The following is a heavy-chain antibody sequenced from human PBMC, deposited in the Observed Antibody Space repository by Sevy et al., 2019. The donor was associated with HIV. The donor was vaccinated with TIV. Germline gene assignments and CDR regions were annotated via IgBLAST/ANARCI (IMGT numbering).Heavy chain of an antibody. J-gene: IGHJ4*02. Sequence: GGSLRLSCAASGFTFSSYGMHWVRQAPGKGLEWVAFIRYDGSNKYYADSVKGRFTISRDNSKNTLYLQMNSLRAEDTAVYYCAKDYDILTGYYMGAAEGSYSGQGTLVTVSS. V-gene: IGHV3-30*02. D-gene: IGHD3-9*01. CDR1: GFTFSSYG. CDR2: IRYDGSNK. CDR3: AKDYDILTGYYMGAAEGSY.